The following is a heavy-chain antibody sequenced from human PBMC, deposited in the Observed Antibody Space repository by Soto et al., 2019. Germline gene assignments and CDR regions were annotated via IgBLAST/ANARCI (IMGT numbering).Heavy chain of an antibody. CDR1: GYTLTGYY. CDR3: ARARARITICGVVPKGDYYGMDV. CDR2: INPNSGGT. J-gene: IGHJ6*02. D-gene: IGHD3-3*01. Sequence: ASVKVSCKASGYTLTGYYMHWVRQAPGQGLEWMGWINPNSGGTNYAQKFQGRVTMTRDTSISTAYMELSRLRSDDTAVYYCARARARITICGVVPKGDYYGMDVWGQGTTVTVSS. V-gene: IGHV1-2*02.